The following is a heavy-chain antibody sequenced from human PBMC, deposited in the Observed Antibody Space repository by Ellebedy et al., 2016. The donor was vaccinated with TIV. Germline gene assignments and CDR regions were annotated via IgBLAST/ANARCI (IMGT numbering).Heavy chain of an antibody. CDR1: GFSLSTSGMC. Sequence: SGPTLVXPTQTLTLTCTFSGFSLSTSGMCVSWIRQPPGKGLEWIGYIYYSGSTNYNPSLKSRVTISVDTSKNQFSLKLSSVTAADTAVYYCASRRVDYSSGTYDIWGQGTMVTVSS. D-gene: IGHD6-25*01. CDR3: ASRRVDYSSGTYDI. CDR2: IYYSGST. J-gene: IGHJ3*02. V-gene: IGHV4-61*08.